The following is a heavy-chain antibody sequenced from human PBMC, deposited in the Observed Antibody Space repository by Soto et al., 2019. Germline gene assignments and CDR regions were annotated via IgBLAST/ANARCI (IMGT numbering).Heavy chain of an antibody. V-gene: IGHV4-59*01. Sequence: SETLSLTCTVSGGSISSYYWSWIRQPPGKGLEWIGYIYYSGSTNYNPSLKSRVTISVDTSKNQFSLKLSSVTAADTAVYYCAREFAPSIAAAGTPFDAFDIWGQGTMVTVSS. CDR3: AREFAPSIAAAGTPFDAFDI. CDR2: IYYSGST. D-gene: IGHD6-13*01. J-gene: IGHJ3*02. CDR1: GGSISSYY.